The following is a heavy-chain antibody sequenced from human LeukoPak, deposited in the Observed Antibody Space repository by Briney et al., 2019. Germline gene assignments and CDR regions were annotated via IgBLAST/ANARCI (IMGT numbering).Heavy chain of an antibody. D-gene: IGHD5-18*01. J-gene: IGHJ4*02. CDR3: ARDRSYGSFNY. CDR1: GFTFSSFE. Sequence: GGSLRLSCAASGFTFSSFEMNWVRQAPGKGLEWVLYISSSGSTIYYADSVKGRFTISRDNAKNSLYLQMSSLRAEDTAVYYCARDRSYGSFNYWGQGTLVTVSS. V-gene: IGHV3-48*03. CDR2: ISSSGSTI.